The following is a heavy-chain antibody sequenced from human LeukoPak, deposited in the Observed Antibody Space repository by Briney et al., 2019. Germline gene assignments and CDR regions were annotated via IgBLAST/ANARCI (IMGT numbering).Heavy chain of an antibody. D-gene: IGHD3-3*01. CDR2: IKEDGSDK. J-gene: IGHJ4*02. CDR1: GFTFSNYW. CDR3: AKDRTRQAY. Sequence: PGGSLRLYCAASGFTFSNYWMSWVRQTPGKGLGWVANIKEDGSDKYYVDSLKGRFTISRDNAKNSLYLQMNSLRAEDTAVYYCAKDRTRQAYWGQGTLVTVSS. V-gene: IGHV3-7*03.